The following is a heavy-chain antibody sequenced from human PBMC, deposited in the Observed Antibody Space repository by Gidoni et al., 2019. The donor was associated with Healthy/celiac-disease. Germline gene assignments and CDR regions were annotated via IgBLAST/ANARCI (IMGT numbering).Heavy chain of an antibody. CDR3: ARDGDGGYYGMDV. CDR1: GGSISSYY. D-gene: IGHD3-16*01. J-gene: IGHJ6*02. CDR2: IYYSGST. Sequence: QVQLQASGPGLVKLSETLSLTCTVSGGSISSYYWSWIRQPQGKGLEWIGYIYYSGSTNYTPSRKSRVIIAVETSKNQLSLKLSSVTAADSAVYYCARDGDGGYYGMDVWGQGTTVTFSS. V-gene: IGHV4-59*01.